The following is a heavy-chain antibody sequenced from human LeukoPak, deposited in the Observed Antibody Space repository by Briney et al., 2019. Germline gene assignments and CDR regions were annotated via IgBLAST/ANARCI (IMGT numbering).Heavy chain of an antibody. J-gene: IGHJ4*02. CDR2: ISAYNGNT. V-gene: IGHV1-18*01. CDR3: ARLEGDCSGGSCYRPIDY. CDR1: GYTFTSYG. Sequence: ASVKVSCKASGYTFTSYGISWVRQAPGQGLEWMGWISAYNGNTNYAQKLQGRVTMTTGTSTSTAYMELRSLRSDDTAVYYCARLEGDCSGGSCYRPIDYWGQGTLVTVSS. D-gene: IGHD2-15*01.